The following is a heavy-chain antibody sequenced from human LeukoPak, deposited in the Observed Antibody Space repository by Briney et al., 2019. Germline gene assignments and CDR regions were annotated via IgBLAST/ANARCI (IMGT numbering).Heavy chain of an antibody. CDR1: GGSFSGYY. CDR3: ARGRGLHCSGGSCDYYYYYGMDV. D-gene: IGHD2-15*01. V-gene: IGHV4-34*01. J-gene: IGHJ6*02. CDR2: INHSGST. Sequence: PSETLSLTCAVYGGSFSGYYWSWIRQPPGKGLEWIGEINHSGSTNYNPSLKSRVTVSVDTSKNQFSLKLSSVTAADTAVYYCARGRGLHCSGGSCDYYYYYGMDVWGQGTTVTVSS.